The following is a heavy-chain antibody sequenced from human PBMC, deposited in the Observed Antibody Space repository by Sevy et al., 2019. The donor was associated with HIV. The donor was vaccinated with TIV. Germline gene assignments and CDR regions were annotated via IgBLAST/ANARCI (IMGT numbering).Heavy chain of an antibody. Sequence: ASVKVSCKASGYTFTGYYVHWLRLAPRQGLEWIGWINPKTGGTYFAKKFQDRVSMTTGTSITTAYMELSGLRFDDTAVYYCARMGDYFDSSGYYPLKYWGQGTLVTVSS. CDR1: GYTFTGYY. V-gene: IGHV1-2*02. D-gene: IGHD3-22*01. J-gene: IGHJ4*02. CDR2: INPKTGGT. CDR3: ARMGDYFDSSGYYPLKY.